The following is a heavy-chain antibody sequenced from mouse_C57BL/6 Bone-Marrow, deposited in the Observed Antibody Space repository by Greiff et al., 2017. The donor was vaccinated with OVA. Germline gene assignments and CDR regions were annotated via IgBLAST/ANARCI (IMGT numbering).Heavy chain of an antibody. CDR1: GYTFTSYG. D-gene: IGHD1-1*01. V-gene: IGHV1-81*01. Sequence: QVQLKESGAELARPGASVQLSCKASGYTFTSYGISWVKQRTGQGLEWIGEIYPRSGNTYYNEKFKGKATLTADKSSSTAYMELRSLTSEDSAVYVCAILLRYYFDYWGQGTTLTVSS. J-gene: IGHJ2*01. CDR3: AILLRYYFDY. CDR2: IYPRSGNT.